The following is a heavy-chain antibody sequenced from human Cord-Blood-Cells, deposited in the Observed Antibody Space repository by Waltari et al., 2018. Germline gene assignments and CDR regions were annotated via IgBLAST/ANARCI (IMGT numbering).Heavy chain of an antibody. V-gene: IGHV2-5*02. CDR2: IYWDEDK. CDR3: ARGIAAAGTAFDI. CDR1: GVSLRTSGVG. Sequence: QITLKESGPTLVKPTQTLTLTCTFSGVSLRTSGVGVGWIRQPPGKGLEWLALIYWDEDKRYSPSRKSRLTITKDTSKNQVVLTMPNMDPVDTATYYCARGIAAAGTAFDIWGQGTMVTVSS. J-gene: IGHJ3*02. D-gene: IGHD6-13*01.